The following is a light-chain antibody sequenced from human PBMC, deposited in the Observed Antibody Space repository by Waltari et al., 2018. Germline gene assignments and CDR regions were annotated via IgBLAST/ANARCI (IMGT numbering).Light chain of an antibody. J-gene: IGKJ2*01. V-gene: IGKV1-8*01. CDR1: QGISSY. CDR2: AAS. Sequence: AIRITQSPSSLSASTGERVTITCRASQGISSYLAWYQQKPGKAPKLLIYAASTLQSGVPSRFSGSGSGTDFTLTISCLQSEDFATYYCQQYYSYPRTFGQGTKLEIK. CDR3: QQYYSYPRT.